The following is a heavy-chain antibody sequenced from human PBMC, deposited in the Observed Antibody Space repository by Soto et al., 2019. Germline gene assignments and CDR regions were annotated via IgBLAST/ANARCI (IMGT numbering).Heavy chain of an antibody. CDR2: ISGSGDNT. CDR3: TRLAQISDY. CDR1: GYTFSSYA. J-gene: IGHJ4*02. V-gene: IGHV3-23*01. D-gene: IGHD6-19*01. Sequence: GGSLRLSCAASGYTFSSYAMSWVRQAPGKGLEWVSSISGSGDNTSYADSVKGRFIISRENSMNTVYVQMNSLRAEDTAVYCCTRLAQISDYWGQRTLVTVSS.